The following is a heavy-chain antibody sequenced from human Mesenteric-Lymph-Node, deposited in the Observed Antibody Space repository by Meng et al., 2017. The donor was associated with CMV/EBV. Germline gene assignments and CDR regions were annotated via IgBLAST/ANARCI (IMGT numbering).Heavy chain of an antibody. CDR1: GFTFSAYA. D-gene: IGHD4-23*01. Sequence: GESLKISCTASGFTFSAYAMSWVRQAPGKGLEWVSLIYSGGSSTYYADSVKGRFTISRDNSKNTLYLQMNSLRAEDTAVYYCAKELPLRWNFDYWGQGTLVTVSS. CDR3: AKELPLRWNFDY. V-gene: IGHV3-23*03. CDR2: IYSGGSST. J-gene: IGHJ4*02.